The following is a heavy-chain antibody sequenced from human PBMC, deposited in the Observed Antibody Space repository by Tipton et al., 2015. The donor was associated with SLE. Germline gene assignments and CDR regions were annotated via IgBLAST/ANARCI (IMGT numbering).Heavy chain of an antibody. Sequence: SPRLSCTTSGFTLANYAMNWVRHTPGKGLEWVGFIRGQRYGATTEYAASVKGRFTISRGDSKNIAYLQMSSLRAEDTAVYYCARDSERLRFLEWSLSYFDYWGQGTLVTVSS. CDR2: IRGQRYGATT. CDR3: ARDSERLRFLEWSLSYFDY. J-gene: IGHJ4*02. CDR1: GFTLANYA. D-gene: IGHD3-3*01. V-gene: IGHV3-49*04.